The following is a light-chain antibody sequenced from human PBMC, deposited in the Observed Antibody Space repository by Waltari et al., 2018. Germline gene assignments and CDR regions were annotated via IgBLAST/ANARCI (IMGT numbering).Light chain of an antibody. CDR3: CSYAGSYILV. V-gene: IGLV2-11*01. Sequence: QSALTQPRSVSGSPGQSVTISCTGTSSDVGGYNYVSWYQQHPGKAPKLMLYDVNKRPSGCPDRFSGSKSGNTASLTSSGLQAEDEADFYCCSYAGSYILVFGGGTKLTVL. CDR1: SSDVGGYNY. J-gene: IGLJ2*01. CDR2: DVN.